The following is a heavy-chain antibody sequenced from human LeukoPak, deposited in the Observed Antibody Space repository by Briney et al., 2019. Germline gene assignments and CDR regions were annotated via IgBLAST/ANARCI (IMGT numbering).Heavy chain of an antibody. CDR2: IYTSGST. V-gene: IGHV4-61*02. Sequence: SQTLSLTCTVSGGSISSGSYYWSWIRQPAGKGLEWIGRIYTSGSTNYNPSLKSRVTISVDTSKNQFSLKLSSVPAADTPVYYCARVYGSGWNVWFAPGGQGTRVTVS. CDR3: ARVYGSGWNVWFAP. CDR1: GGSISSGSYY. D-gene: IGHD6-25*01. J-gene: IGHJ5*02.